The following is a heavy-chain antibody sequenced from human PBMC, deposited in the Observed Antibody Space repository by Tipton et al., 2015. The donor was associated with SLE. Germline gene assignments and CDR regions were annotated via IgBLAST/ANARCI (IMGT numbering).Heavy chain of an antibody. J-gene: IGHJ3*02. V-gene: IGHV4-30-4*01. CDR3: ARAGGHNYDSSGYHSEAFDI. Sequence: TLSLTCTVSGGSISSGDYYWSWIRQPPGKGLEWIGYIYYSGSTYYNLSLKSRVTISVDTSKNQFSLRLSSVTAADTAVYYCARAGGHNYDSSGYHSEAFDIWGQGTMVTVSS. D-gene: IGHD3-22*01. CDR1: GGSISSGDYY. CDR2: IYYSGST.